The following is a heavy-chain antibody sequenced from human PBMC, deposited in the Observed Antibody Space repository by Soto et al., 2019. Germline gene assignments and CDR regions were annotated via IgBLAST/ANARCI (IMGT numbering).Heavy chain of an antibody. CDR3: SSPFCSGGSRYHTEYFQH. J-gene: IGHJ1*01. V-gene: IGHV3-30-3*01. CDR2: ISYDSSNK. CDR1: GFTFSSYV. D-gene: IGHD2-15*01. Sequence: QVQLVESGGGVVQPGRSLRLSCGASGFTFSSYVMHWVRQAPDKGLEWVAVISYDSSNKFYADSVKGRFTISRDNSKNTLYLQMDNLTTEDTAVYCCSSPFCSGGSRYHTEYFQHWGQGTLLTVSS.